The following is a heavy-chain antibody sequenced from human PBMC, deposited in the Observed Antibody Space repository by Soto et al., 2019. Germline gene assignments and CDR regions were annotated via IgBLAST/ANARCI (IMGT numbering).Heavy chain of an antibody. CDR1: GFTFSDHY. Sequence: GGSLRLSCAASGFTFSDHYMDWVRQAPGKGLEWLGRTRNQANSYTTEYAASVNGRFTISRDDSKNSLYLQMHSLRIEDTAVYYCTREMHYYDSSGFDYWGQGTLVTVSS. J-gene: IGHJ4*02. D-gene: IGHD3-22*01. CDR2: TRNQANSYTT. V-gene: IGHV3-72*01. CDR3: TREMHYYDSSGFDY.